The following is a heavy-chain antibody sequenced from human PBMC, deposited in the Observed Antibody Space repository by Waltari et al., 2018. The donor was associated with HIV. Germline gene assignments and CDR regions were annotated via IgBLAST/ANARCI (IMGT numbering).Heavy chain of an antibody. CDR2: INPNRGGT. V-gene: IGHV1-2*02. CDR3: ARVFRGTVNYFDSRLGH. J-gene: IGHJ5*02. CDR1: GHPFSANH. Sequence: QVQLLQSAAEVKKPGASVKVSCKASGHPFSANHLHWVRQAPGQGLEWMGWINPNRGGTRYAEKFQGRVTMTRDTSISTAYMELSRLRFDDTAVYYCARVFRGTVNYFDSRLGHWGQGTLVTVSS. D-gene: IGHD3-22*01.